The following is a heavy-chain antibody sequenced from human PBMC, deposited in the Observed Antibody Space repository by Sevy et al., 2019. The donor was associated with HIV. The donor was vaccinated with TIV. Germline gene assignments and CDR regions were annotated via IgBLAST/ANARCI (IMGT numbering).Heavy chain of an antibody. CDR1: GFTFSSYA. CDR3: AGDGSSGGLFLKDYYYFGMDV. Sequence: GGSLRLSCAASGFTFSSYAMHWVRQAPGKGLEWVAVISYDGNNKYADSVKGRFTISRDNSKNTLFLQMKSLRAEETAVYYCAGDGSSGGLFLKDYYYFGMDVWGQGTTVTVSS. V-gene: IGHV3-30*03. CDR2: ISYDGNNK. J-gene: IGHJ6*02. D-gene: IGHD3-16*01.